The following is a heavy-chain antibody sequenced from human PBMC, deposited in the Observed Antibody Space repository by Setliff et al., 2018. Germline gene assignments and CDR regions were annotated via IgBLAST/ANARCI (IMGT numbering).Heavy chain of an antibody. J-gene: IGHJ6*03. D-gene: IGHD3-16*01. CDR1: GFSFSDAW. CDR3: ARVFCRRSCLVESYMDV. Sequence: WGSLRLSCTASGFSFSDAWMNWVRLVPGKGLEWVGRNKRRSDGATIDYAAPMQGRFTISREDSEDTLYLQMNSLKTEDTAVYFCARVFCRRSCLVESYMDVWGTGTTVTVSS. CDR2: NKRRSDGATI. V-gene: IGHV3-15*07.